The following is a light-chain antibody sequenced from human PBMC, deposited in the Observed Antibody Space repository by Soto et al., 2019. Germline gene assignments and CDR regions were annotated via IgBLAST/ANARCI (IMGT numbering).Light chain of an antibody. J-gene: IGKJ2*02. CDR3: QHYDNLHRCT. CDR1: QDIRNQ. Sequence: DIQMTQSPSSLSASVGDRVTITCQASQDIRNQLNWYHQRPGKAPKLLIYDVSNLEKGVPSRFSGSGSGTDLTLTISSLQPEDFANNYRQHYDNLHRCTFVQGTKVDIK. V-gene: IGKV1-33*01. CDR2: DVS.